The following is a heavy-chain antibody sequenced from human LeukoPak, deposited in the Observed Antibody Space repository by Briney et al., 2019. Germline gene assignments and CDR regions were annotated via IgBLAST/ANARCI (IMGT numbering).Heavy chain of an antibody. Sequence: GESLKISCKGSGYSFTSYWIGWVRQIAGKGLEWMGIIYPGDSNTKYSPSFQGQVTISADESISTAYLQWSSLRASDTAMYYCVRRGIEVAGIDYWGQGTLVTVSS. J-gene: IGHJ4*02. CDR2: IYPGDSNT. CDR1: GYSFTSYW. CDR3: VRRGIEVAGIDY. V-gene: IGHV5-51*01. D-gene: IGHD6-19*01.